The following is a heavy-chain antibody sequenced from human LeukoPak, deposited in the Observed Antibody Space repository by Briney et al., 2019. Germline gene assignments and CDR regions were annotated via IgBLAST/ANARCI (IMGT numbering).Heavy chain of an antibody. J-gene: IGHJ5*02. CDR2: INANSGGT. Sequence: ASVKVSCKASGYTFTGYYMHWVRQAPGQGLEWMGWINANSGGTKYAQKLQGRVTMTRDTSNSTAYMELSSLRSDDTVVYYCARGRLGTWFGELKAWGQGTLVTVSS. V-gene: IGHV1-2*02. CDR3: ARGRLGTWFGELKA. CDR1: GYTFTGYY. D-gene: IGHD3-10*01.